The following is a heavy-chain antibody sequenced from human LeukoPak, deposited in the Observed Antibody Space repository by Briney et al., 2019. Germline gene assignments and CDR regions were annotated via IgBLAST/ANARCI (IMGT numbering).Heavy chain of an antibody. CDR1: GGSFTGYY. D-gene: IGHD5-12*01. V-gene: IGHV4-34*01. Sequence: SETLSVTCAVYGGSFTGYYWSWIRQPPGKGLEWIGDINHSGSTNYNPSLKSRVTISVDTSKNQFSLKLSSVTAADTAVYYCARGKWLRSSFDYWGQGTLVTVSS. J-gene: IGHJ4*02. CDR2: INHSGST. CDR3: ARGKWLRSSFDY.